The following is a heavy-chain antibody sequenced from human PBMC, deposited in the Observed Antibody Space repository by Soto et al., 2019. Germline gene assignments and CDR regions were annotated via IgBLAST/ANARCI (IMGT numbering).Heavy chain of an antibody. V-gene: IGHV3-33*01. Sequence: GGSLRLSCAASGFTFSSYGMHWVRQAPGKGLEWVAVIWYDGSNKYYADSVKGRFTISRDNSKNTLYLQMNSLRAEDTAVYYCARKALRRTIFGGQATAMDVWGKGTTVTVSS. CDR1: GFTFSSYG. CDR2: IWYDGSNK. J-gene: IGHJ6*04. D-gene: IGHD3-3*01. CDR3: ARKALRRTIFGGQATAMDV.